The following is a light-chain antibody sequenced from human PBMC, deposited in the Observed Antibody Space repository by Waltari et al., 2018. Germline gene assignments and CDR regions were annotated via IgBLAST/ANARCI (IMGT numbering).Light chain of an antibody. CDR1: SSDVGFYHY. Sequence: QSALTQPASVSGSPGQSITISCTGTSSDVGFYHYVSWYQQYPGKAPQLIIYDVFQRPSGVSNRFSGSKSGNTASLTISGLQTEDEGDYYCNSYTGSSSWVFGGGTKLTVL. V-gene: IGLV2-14*03. J-gene: IGLJ3*02. CDR3: NSYTGSSSWV. CDR2: DVF.